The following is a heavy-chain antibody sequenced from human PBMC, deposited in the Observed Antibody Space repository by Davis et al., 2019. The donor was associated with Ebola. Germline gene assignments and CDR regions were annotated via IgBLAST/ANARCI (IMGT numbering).Heavy chain of an antibody. CDR2: IFHNGNT. J-gene: IGHJ3*02. Sequence: PSETLSLTCSVSGGSITSGGYYWSWIRQLPGKGLEWIGYIFHNGNTNYNPSLESRVTISIDTSKNRFSLKLSSVTAADTALYYCARDSSGDAFDMWGQGTMVTVS. CDR1: GGSITSGGYY. V-gene: IGHV4-31*03. CDR3: ARDSSGDAFDM.